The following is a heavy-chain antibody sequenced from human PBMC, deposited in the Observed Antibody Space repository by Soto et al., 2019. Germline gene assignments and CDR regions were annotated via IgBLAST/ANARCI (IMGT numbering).Heavy chain of an antibody. V-gene: IGHV3-48*03. Sequence: PGGSLRLSCAGSGFTFRNSEMFWVRQAPGKGLEWASKINYSGSNIYYSKSVKGRFTISRDNAKNSLYLQMNSLTDEDTAIYFCASEALCGADCYFFEYWGPGTLVTVSS. CDR1: GFTFRNSE. CDR3: ASEALCGADCYFFEY. D-gene: IGHD2-21*02. CDR2: INYSGSNI. J-gene: IGHJ4*02.